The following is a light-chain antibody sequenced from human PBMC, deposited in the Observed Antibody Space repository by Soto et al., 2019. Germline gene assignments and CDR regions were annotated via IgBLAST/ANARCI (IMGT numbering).Light chain of an antibody. V-gene: IGKV1-39*01. CDR2: AES. J-gene: IGKJ1*01. Sequence: MIPRPSPMAASVDDRVLVTCWESKSIRKHLNWYKKTKRKEXKXXLFAESTLQSGAHSRLRGSRSGQEFNITISIIQPEDFVTYYCQESYSILQTFGEGTKVDI. CDR3: QESYSILQT. CDR1: KSIRKH.